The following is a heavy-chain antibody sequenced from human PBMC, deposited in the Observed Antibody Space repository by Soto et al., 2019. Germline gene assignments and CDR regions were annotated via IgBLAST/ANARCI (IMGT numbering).Heavy chain of an antibody. D-gene: IGHD3-10*01. V-gene: IGHV4-31*02. CDR2: IYYSANT. CDR3: ARSGGNSYYYGMDV. CDR1: GGSISSGGYY. Sequence: QVQLQESGPGLVKPSQTLSLTCSVSGGSISSGGYYWSWIRQPPGKGLEWIGYIYYSANTHYNPSLKGRVSISADTSKNQFSLNLSSVTAAGTAVYYCARSGGNSYYYGMDVWGQGTTVTVSS. J-gene: IGHJ6*02.